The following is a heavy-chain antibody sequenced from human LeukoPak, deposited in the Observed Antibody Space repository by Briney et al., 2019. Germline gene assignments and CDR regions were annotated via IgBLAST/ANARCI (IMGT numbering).Heavy chain of an antibody. J-gene: IGHJ4*02. CDR3: AKPAYDILTGYYYYFDY. CDR2: ISGSGGST. D-gene: IGHD3-9*01. V-gene: IGHV3-23*01. Sequence: PGGSLRLSCAASGFTFSSYAMSWVRQAPGKGLEWVSAISGSGGSTYYADSVKGRFTISRDNSKNTLYLQMNSLRAEDTAVYYCAKPAYDILTGYYYYFDYWGQGTLVTVSS. CDR1: GFTFSSYA.